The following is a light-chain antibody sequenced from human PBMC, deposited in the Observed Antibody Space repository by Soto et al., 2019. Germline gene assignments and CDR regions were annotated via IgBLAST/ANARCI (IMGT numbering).Light chain of an antibody. V-gene: IGKV3-20*01. CDR2: DAS. Sequence: EIVLTQSPGTLSLSPGERATLSCRASQSVSSSYLAWYQQKPGQAPRLLMYDASSRATGIPDRFSGSGSGTDFTLTSSRLEPEDFAVYFCQQYGSSPRTFGQGTKVEIK. CDR3: QQYGSSPRT. CDR1: QSVSSSY. J-gene: IGKJ1*01.